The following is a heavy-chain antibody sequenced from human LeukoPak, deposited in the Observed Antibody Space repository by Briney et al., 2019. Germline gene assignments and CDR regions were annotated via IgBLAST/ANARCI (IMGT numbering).Heavy chain of an antibody. J-gene: IGHJ4*02. CDR2: ISGSGGST. V-gene: IGHV3-23*01. CDR3: VRDWGYDSSGYWQKYFDT. Sequence: GGSLRLSCAASGFTFSSYAMSWVRQAPGKGLEWVSAISGSGGSTYYADSVKGRFTISRDNAKNTLYLQMNSLRAEDTAVYYCVRDWGYDSSGYWQKYFDTWGQGALVTVSS. CDR1: GFTFSSYA. D-gene: IGHD3-22*01.